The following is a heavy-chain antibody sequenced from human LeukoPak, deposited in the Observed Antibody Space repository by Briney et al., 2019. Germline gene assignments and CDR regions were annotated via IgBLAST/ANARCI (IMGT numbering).Heavy chain of an antibody. J-gene: IGHJ4*02. V-gene: IGHV1-69*01. CDR3: ARGRKYDTSGLTLDY. CDR2: IIPVFGTA. Sequence: SVKVSCKASGDTFDSYAINWVRQAPGRGLEFMGGIIPVFGTAKYAQKFQGKVTITADESTGTAYMELSSLRSEDTAIYYCARGRKYDTSGLTLDYWGQGTLLTVSS. CDR1: GDTFDSYA. D-gene: IGHD3-22*01.